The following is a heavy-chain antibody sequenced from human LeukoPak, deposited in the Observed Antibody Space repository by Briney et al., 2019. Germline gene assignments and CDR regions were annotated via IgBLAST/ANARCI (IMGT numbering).Heavy chain of an antibody. CDR2: ISSSGTTI. CDR3: PRAGGGWFFDS. V-gene: IGHV3-48*02. J-gene: IGHJ4*02. CDR1: GFTFSSYG. Sequence: GGSLRLSCAASGFTFSSYGMNWVRQAPGKGLECVSYISSSGTTIYYADSVKGRFTISSDNAKNSLYLQMNSLRDDDTAVYFCPRAGGGWFFDSWGQGTLVTVSS. D-gene: IGHD6-19*01.